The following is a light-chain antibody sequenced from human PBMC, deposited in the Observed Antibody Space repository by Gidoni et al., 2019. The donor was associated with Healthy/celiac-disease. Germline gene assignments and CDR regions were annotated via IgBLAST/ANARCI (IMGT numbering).Light chain of an antibody. CDR2: DAS. J-gene: IGKJ2*01. CDR3: QQYDNLPYT. V-gene: IGKV1-33*01. CDR1: QDISNY. Sequence: DIHMTQSPSSLSASVGDRVTITCQASQDISNYLNWYQQKPGKAPKLLIYDASNLETGVPSRFSGSGSGTDFTFTISSLQPEAIATYYCQQYDNLPYTFGQGTKLEIK.